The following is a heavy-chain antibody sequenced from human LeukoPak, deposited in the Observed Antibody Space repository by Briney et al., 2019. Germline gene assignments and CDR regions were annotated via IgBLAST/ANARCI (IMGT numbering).Heavy chain of an antibody. D-gene: IGHD3-3*01. CDR3: ARDGLWSGYLGYYMDV. V-gene: IGHV3-30-3*01. J-gene: IGHJ6*03. CDR1: GFTFSSYA. Sequence: GGSLRLSCAASGFTFSSYAMHWVRQAPGKGLEWVAVISYDGSNKYYADSVKGRFTISRDNSKNTLYLQMNSLRAEDTAVYYCARDGLWSGYLGYYMDVWGKGTTVTVSS. CDR2: ISYDGSNK.